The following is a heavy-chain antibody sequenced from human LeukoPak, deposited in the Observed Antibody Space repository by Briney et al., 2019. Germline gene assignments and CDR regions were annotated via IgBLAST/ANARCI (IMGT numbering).Heavy chain of an antibody. CDR2: IWYDGSNK. J-gene: IGHJ6*02. V-gene: IGHV3-33*01. CDR1: GFTFSSYG. D-gene: IGHD2-2*01. CDR3: ARDACSSTSCYGMDV. Sequence: GGSLRLSCAASGFTFSSYGMHWVRQAPGKGLEWVAVIWYDGSNKYYADSVKGRFTISRDNSKNTLYLQMNSLRAEDTAVYYCARDACSSTSCYGMDVWGQGTTVTV.